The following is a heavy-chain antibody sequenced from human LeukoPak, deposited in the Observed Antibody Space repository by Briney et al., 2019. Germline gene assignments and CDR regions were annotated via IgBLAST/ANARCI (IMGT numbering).Heavy chain of an antibody. CDR2: IYHSGST. Sequence: SETLSLTCAVSGGSISSGGYSWSWIRQPPGKGLEWIGYIYHSGSTYYNPSLKSRVTISVDRSKNQFSLKLSSVTAADTAVYYCARSYYYGSGSRYYFDYWGQGTLVTVSS. V-gene: IGHV4-30-2*01. J-gene: IGHJ4*02. D-gene: IGHD3-10*01. CDR1: GGSISSGGYS. CDR3: ARSYYYGSGSRYYFDY.